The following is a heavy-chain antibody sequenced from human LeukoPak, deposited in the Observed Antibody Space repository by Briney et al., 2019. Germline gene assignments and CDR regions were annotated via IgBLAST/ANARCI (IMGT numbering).Heavy chain of an antibody. D-gene: IGHD3-22*01. CDR3: AREVLTYYYDGRDFQH. CDR1: GGSFSGYY. Sequence: SETLSLICAVYGGSFSGYYWSWIRQPPGKGLEWIGNIYYSGSTYYNPSLKSRVTISVDTSKNQLSLKLSSVTAADTAVYYCAREVLTYYYDGRDFQHWGQGTLVTVSS. J-gene: IGHJ1*01. CDR2: IYYSGST. V-gene: IGHV4-34*01.